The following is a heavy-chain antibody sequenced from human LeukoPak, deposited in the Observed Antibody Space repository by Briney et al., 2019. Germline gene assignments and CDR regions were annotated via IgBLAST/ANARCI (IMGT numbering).Heavy chain of an antibody. Sequence: SQTLSLTCAVSGGSISSGGYSWSWIRQPPGKGLEWIGYIYYSGSTNYNPSLKSRVTISVDTSKNQFSLKLSSVTAADTAVYYCARGRGNFWSGYTSLDYWGQGTLVTVSS. V-gene: IGHV4-61*08. CDR3: ARGRGNFWSGYTSLDY. CDR2: IYYSGST. J-gene: IGHJ4*02. D-gene: IGHD3-3*01. CDR1: GGSISSGGYS.